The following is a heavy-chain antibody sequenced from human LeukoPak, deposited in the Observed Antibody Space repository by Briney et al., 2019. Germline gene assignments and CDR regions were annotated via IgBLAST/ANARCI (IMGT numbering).Heavy chain of an antibody. J-gene: IGHJ4*02. CDR1: GFTFSSYA. D-gene: IGHD2-2*01. CDR2: ISYDGSNK. V-gene: IGHV3-30*04. Sequence: PGRPLRLSCAASGFTFSSYAMHWVRQAPGKGLEWVAVISYDGSNKYYADSVEGRFTISRDNSKNTLYLQMNSLRAEDTVVYYCARYFSAVVDYWGQETLVTVSS. CDR3: ARYFSAVVDY.